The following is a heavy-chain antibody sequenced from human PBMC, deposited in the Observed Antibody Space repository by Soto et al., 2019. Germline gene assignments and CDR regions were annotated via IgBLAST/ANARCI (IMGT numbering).Heavy chain of an antibody. CDR2: IKYDESST. J-gene: IGHJ4*02. V-gene: IGHV3-74*01. Sequence: EVQLVESGGGLVQPGGSLRLSCAASGFNFRNYWMHWVRQAPGKGLVWVSRIKYDESSTDYADSVYGRFIISRDNAKNTVYMQMNSLRSEDTAVYYCARGGWGAYYLDTWGQGTLDTVSS. CDR1: GFNFRNYW. CDR3: ARGGWGAYYLDT. D-gene: IGHD1-26*01.